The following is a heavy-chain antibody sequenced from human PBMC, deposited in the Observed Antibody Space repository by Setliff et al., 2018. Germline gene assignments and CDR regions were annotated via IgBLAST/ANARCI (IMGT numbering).Heavy chain of an antibody. V-gene: IGHV1-69*06. CDR1: GGTFRTDG. CDR3: VRVTSGRLDFDY. D-gene: IGHD6-19*01. Sequence: SVKVSCKASGGTFRTDGFNWVRQAPGQGLEWMGRIIPVFRSAKYAQKFQGRVTITWVTSISTAYMELSSLRSEDTAVYYCVRVTSGRLDFDYWGQGTPVTVSS. J-gene: IGHJ4*02. CDR2: IIPVFRSA.